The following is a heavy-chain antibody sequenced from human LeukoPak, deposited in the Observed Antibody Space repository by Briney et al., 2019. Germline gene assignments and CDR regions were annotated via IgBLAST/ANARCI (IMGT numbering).Heavy chain of an antibody. V-gene: IGHV4-34*01. CDR2: INHSGST. CDR3: AREAIVVVPAAKSRDYYYYGMDV. D-gene: IGHD2-2*01. Sequence: SETLSLTCAVYGGSFSGYYWSWIRQPPGKGLEWIGEINHSGSTNYNPSPKSRVTISVDTSKNQFSLKLSSVTAADTAVYYCAREAIVVVPAAKSRDYYYYGMDVWGQGTTVTVSS. J-gene: IGHJ6*02. CDR1: GGSFSGYY.